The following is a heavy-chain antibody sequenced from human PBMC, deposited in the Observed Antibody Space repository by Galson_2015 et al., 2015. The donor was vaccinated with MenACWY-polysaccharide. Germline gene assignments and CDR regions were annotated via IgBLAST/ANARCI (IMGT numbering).Heavy chain of an antibody. CDR3: AKDEATRGGAFDI. D-gene: IGHD4-23*01. CDR1: GFTFSSYG. Sequence: SLRLSCAASGFTFSSYGMHWVRQAPGKGLEWVAVISYDGSNKYYADSVKGRFAISRDNSKNTLYLQMNSLRAEDTAVYYCAKDEATRGGAFDIWGQGTMVTVS. J-gene: IGHJ3*02. V-gene: IGHV3-30*18. CDR2: ISYDGSNK.